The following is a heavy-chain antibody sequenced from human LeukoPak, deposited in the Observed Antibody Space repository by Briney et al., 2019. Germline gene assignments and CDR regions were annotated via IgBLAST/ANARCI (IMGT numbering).Heavy chain of an antibody. CDR2: FYVGGAT. J-gene: IGHJ4*02. Sequence: QPGGSLRLSCAVSGFSVTNNYMSWVRQAPGKGLEWVSVFYVGGATYYADSVKGRFTISRDNSENTLYLQMKSLRAEDTAVYYCARGDGYNFFDYRGQGTLVTVSS. CDR1: GFSVTNNY. V-gene: IGHV3-53*01. D-gene: IGHD5-24*01. CDR3: ARGDGYNFFDY.